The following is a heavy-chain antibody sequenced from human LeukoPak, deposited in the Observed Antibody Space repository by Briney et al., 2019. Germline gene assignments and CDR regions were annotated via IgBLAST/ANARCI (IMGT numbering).Heavy chain of an antibody. CDR1: GGSISSGGYY. Sequence: PSQTLSLACTVSGGSISSGGYYWSWIRQHPGTGLEWIGYIYYSGSTYYNPSLKSRVTISVDTSKNQFSLKLSSVTAADTAVYYCARSHYYDSSGYPDYWGQGTLVTVSS. CDR3: ARSHYYDSSGYPDY. J-gene: IGHJ4*02. V-gene: IGHV4-31*03. CDR2: IYYSGST. D-gene: IGHD3-22*01.